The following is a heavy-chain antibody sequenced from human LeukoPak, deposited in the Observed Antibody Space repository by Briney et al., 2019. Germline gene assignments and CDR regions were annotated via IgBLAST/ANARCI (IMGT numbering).Heavy chain of an antibody. V-gene: IGHV4-59*08. D-gene: IGHD1-26*01. CDR1: GGSISSYY. J-gene: IGHJ5*02. CDR3: ARPTKGIVGATHWFDP. Sequence: SETLSLTCTVSGGSISSYYWSWIRQPPGKGLEWIGYFYYSGSTNYNPSLKSRVTISVDTSKNQFSLKLSSVTAADTAVYYCARPTKGIVGATHWFDPGAREPWSPSPQ. CDR2: FYYSGST.